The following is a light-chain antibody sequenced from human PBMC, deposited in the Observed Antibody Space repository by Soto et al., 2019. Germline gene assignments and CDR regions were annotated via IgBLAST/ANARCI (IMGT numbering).Light chain of an antibody. V-gene: IGLV2-11*01. CDR1: SXDVGGYNY. Sequence: QSALTQPRSVSGSPGQSVTISCTGTSXDVGGYNYVSWYQQHPGKAPKLMIYDVSKRPSGVPDRFSGSKSGNTASLTISGLQAEDEADYYCCSYAGSYPVVFGGGTKVTVL. CDR3: CSYAGSYPVV. J-gene: IGLJ2*01. CDR2: DVS.